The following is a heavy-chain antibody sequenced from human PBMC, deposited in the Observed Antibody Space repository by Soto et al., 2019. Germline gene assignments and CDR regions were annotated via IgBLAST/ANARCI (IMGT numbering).Heavy chain of an antibody. CDR3: AREGTEGLGSFKAFDY. V-gene: IGHV4-30-4*01. Sequence: QVQLQESGPRLVKPSQTLSLTCTVSDASMSSGHYYWSWIRQPPGKGLEWLGYIPYSGSTYYKPSLNRRLIMSLDTSKRQFLLELTSVTAADTAVYYCAREGTEGLGSFKAFDYWGQGILVTVSS. CDR2: IPYSGST. J-gene: IGHJ4*02. D-gene: IGHD3-10*01. CDR1: DASMSSGHYY.